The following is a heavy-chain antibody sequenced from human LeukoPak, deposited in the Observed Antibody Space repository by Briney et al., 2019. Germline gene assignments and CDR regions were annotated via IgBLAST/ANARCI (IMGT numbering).Heavy chain of an antibody. CDR3: ARLWFGESTNWFDP. D-gene: IGHD3-10*01. J-gene: IGHJ5*02. Sequence: GESLRISCKDSEYSFTNYWITWVRQMPGKGLEWMGRIDPSDSYTNYSPSFQGHVTISADKSIGTAYLQWSSLKASDTAMYYCARLWFGESTNWFDPWGQGTLVTVSS. CDR2: IDPSDSYT. CDR1: EYSFTNYW. V-gene: IGHV5-10-1*01.